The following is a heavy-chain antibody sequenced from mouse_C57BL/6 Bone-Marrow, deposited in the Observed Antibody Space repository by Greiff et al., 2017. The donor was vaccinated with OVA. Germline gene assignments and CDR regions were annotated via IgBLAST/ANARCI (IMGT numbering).Heavy chain of an antibody. V-gene: IGHV3-6*01. Sequence: EVQLQESGPGLVKPSQSLSLTCSVTGYSITSGYYWNWIRQFPGNKLEWMGYISYDGSNNSNPSLTNRISITRDTSKNQCFLKLNAVTTEDTATYYCAREAEGYKRGWGQGTLVTVSA. CDR1: GYSITSGYY. CDR2: ISYDGSN. D-gene: IGHD2-2*01. CDR3: AREAEGYKRG. J-gene: IGHJ3*01.